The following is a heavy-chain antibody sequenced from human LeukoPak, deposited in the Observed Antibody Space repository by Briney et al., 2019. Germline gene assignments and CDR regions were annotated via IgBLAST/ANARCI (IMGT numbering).Heavy chain of an antibody. J-gene: IGHJ4*02. D-gene: IGHD3-9*01. Sequence: PGGSLRLSCVASGFTFNTFAMSWVRQAPGKGLEWVSGIGGGGSGFYYADSVKGRFTISRDNSKNTLYLQMNSLRAEDTAVYYCAKDQDILLGYYSAFDYWGQGTLVTVSS. V-gene: IGHV3-23*01. CDR1: GFTFNTFA. CDR3: AKDQDILLGYYSAFDY. CDR2: IGGGGSGF.